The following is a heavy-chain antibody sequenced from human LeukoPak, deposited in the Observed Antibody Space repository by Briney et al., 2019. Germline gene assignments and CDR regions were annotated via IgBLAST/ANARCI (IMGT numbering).Heavy chain of an antibody. D-gene: IGHD3-10*01. CDR1: GGTFSSYA. V-gene: IGHV1-8*02. CDR2: MNPNSGNT. Sequence: GSSVKVSCKASGGTFSSYAISWVRQAPGQGLEWMGWMNPNSGNTGYAQKFLGRVSMTRNTSITTAYMELSSLRSEDTAVYYCAKVPRRGDGFDPWGQGTLVTVSS. J-gene: IGHJ5*02. CDR3: AKVPRRGDGFDP.